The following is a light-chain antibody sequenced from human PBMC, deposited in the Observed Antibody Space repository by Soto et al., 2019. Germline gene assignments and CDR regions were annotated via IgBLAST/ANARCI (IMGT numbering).Light chain of an antibody. Sequence: DIPMTQSPPTLSASVGDRVSITCRASQSISGWLAWYQQKPGKAPNLLIYQASTLESGVPSRFSGSGSGTEFTLTISSLQPDDFATYHCQQHNTYSRTFGQGTKVEIK. CDR3: QQHNTYSRT. CDR2: QAS. CDR1: QSISGW. V-gene: IGKV1-5*03. J-gene: IGKJ1*01.